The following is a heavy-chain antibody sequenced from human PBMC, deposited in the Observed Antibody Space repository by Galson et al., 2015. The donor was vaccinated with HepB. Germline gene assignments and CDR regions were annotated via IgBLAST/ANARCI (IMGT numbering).Heavy chain of an antibody. Sequence: SLRLSCAASGFTFSSYWMHWVRQAPGKGLVWVSRINSDGSSTSYADSVKGRFTISRDNAKNTLYLQMNSLRAEDTAVYYCARPYYYGSGSYYRRGYYMDVWGKGTTVTVSS. D-gene: IGHD3-10*01. V-gene: IGHV3-74*01. CDR3: ARPYYYGSGSYYRRGYYMDV. CDR1: GFTFSSYW. CDR2: INSDGSST. J-gene: IGHJ6*03.